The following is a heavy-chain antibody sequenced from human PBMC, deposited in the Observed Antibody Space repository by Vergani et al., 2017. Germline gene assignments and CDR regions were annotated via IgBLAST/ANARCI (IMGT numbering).Heavy chain of an antibody. J-gene: IGHJ4*02. CDR1: GDSTNSGYY. CDR3: VRLTGDYVDY. CDR2: LYHTGST. Sequence: QVQLQESGPGLVKPSETLSLTCFVSGDSTNSGYYWGWLRQPPGKGLEWIGNLYHTGSTYYNPSLKSRATISVDTSKNAFSLKLSSVTAADSAVYYCVRLTGDYVDYGGQGILFTVSS. D-gene: IGHD4/OR15-4a*01. V-gene: IGHV4-38-2*01.